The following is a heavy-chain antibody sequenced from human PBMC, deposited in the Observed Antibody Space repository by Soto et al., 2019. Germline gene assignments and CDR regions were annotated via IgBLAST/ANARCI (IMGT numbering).Heavy chain of an antibody. CDR1: GYTFTSYA. CDR2: INAGNGNT. Sequence: QVQLVQSGAEVKKPGASVKVSCKASGYTFTSYAMHWVRQAPGQRLEWMGWINAGNGNTKYSQKFQGRVTITRDTSASTAYMELSSLRSEDTAVYYCARDPARVYCSSWSAYYYYGMDVWGQGTTSPSP. J-gene: IGHJ6*02. D-gene: IGHD6-13*01. V-gene: IGHV1-3*01. CDR3: ARDPARVYCSSWSAYYYYGMDV.